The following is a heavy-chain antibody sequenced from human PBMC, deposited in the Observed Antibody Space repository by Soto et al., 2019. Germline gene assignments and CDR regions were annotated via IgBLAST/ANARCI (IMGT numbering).Heavy chain of an antibody. CDR2: IIPILGIA. Sequence: PGEVSSKALCEALPRPNINFVRPGPRQRLEWMGRIIPILGIANYAQKFQGRVTITADKSTSTAYMELSSLRSEDTAVYYCARDRRLLLLDYYYYYMDVWGKGTTVTV. D-gene: IGHD2-15*01. CDR1: CEALPRPN. J-gene: IGHJ6*03. CDR3: ARDRRLLLLDYYYYYMDV. V-gene: IGHV1-69*04.